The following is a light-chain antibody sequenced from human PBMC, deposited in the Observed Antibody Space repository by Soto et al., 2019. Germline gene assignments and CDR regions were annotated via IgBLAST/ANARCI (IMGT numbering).Light chain of an antibody. J-gene: IGKJ4*01. CDR2: KAS. V-gene: IGKV1-5*03. CDR3: QQYDSYPLT. CDR1: QNINTW. Sequence: SQMTQSPSTLSASVGDGATITCRASQNINTWLAWYQHKPGKAPKVLIHKASSVQSGVPSRFSGTGSGTEFTLIINSMQPDDCATDYCQQYDSYPLTFGGGTKVEI.